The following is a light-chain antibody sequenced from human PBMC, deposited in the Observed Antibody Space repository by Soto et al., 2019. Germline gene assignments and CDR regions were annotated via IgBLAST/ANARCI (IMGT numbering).Light chain of an antibody. CDR3: QQYHTWPIT. CDR2: GAS. CDR1: QGVSRK. J-gene: IGKJ4*01. V-gene: IGKV3-15*01. Sequence: TQSPATLSVAPGERVTFSCRASQGVSRKLAWYQHKPGQAPRLLISGASTGATGIPARFSGSGSGTESTLTISSLQSEDCAIYYCQQYHTWPITFGGGTKVDIK.